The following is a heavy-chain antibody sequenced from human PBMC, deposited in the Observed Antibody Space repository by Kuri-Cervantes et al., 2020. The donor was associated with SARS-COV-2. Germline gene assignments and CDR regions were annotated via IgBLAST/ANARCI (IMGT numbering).Heavy chain of an antibody. CDR2: ISSSGSTI. J-gene: IGHJ4*02. V-gene: IGHV3-48*04. Sequence: GGSLRLSCAASGFIFSSHSMNWVRQAPGKGLEWVSYISSSGSTIYYADSVKGRFTISRDNAKNSLYLQMNSLRAEDTAVYYCXRDGIAVAGXXQNFDYWGQGTLVTVSS. D-gene: IGHD6-19*01. CDR1: GFIFSSHS. CDR3: XRDGIAVAGXXQNFDY.